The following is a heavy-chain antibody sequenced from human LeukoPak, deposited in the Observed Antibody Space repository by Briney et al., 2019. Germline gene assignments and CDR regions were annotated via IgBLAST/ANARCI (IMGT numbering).Heavy chain of an antibody. CDR1: GGSISSSSYY. J-gene: IGHJ3*02. Sequence: SETLSLTCTVSGGSISSSSYYWGWIRQPPGKGLEWIGSIYHSGSTYYNPSLKSRVTISVDTSKNQFSLKLSSVTAADTAVYYCARVGVGIVEDDAFDIWGQGTMVTVSS. CDR3: ARVGVGIVEDDAFDI. V-gene: IGHV4-39*07. CDR2: IYHSGST. D-gene: IGHD3-22*01.